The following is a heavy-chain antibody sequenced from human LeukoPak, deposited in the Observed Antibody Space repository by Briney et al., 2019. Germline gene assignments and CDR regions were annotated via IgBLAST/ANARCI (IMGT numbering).Heavy chain of an antibody. J-gene: IGHJ4*02. CDR3: AKGATTPKPYYFDY. V-gene: IGHV3-23*01. CDR2: ISGSGGNT. D-gene: IGHD1-14*01. Sequence: STISGSGGNTYYADSLKGRFTISRDNSKNTLYLQMNSLRAEDTAVYYCAKGATTPKPYYFDYWGQGILVTVSS.